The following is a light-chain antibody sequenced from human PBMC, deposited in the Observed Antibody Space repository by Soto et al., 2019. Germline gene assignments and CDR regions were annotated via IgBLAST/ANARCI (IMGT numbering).Light chain of an antibody. CDR3: CSYAGSYTYV. V-gene: IGLV2-11*01. J-gene: IGLJ1*01. CDR2: DVT. Sequence: QSVLTQPRSVSGSPGQSVTISCTGTNNVVGGYNYVSWYQQYAGKAPKLTIYDVTKRPSGAPDRFSGSKSGNTASLTISGLQAEDEADYYCCSYAGSYTYVFGTGTKVTVL. CDR1: NNVVGGYNY.